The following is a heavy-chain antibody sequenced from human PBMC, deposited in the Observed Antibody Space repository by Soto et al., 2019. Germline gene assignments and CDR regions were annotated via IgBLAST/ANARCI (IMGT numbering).Heavy chain of an antibody. V-gene: IGHV4-30-2*01. CDR3: ARDALWFGYNWLDP. J-gene: IGHJ5*02. CDR1: GGSISSGGYS. Sequence: QLQLQESGSGLVKPSQTLSLTCAVSGGSISSGGYSWSWIRQPPGKGLEWIGYIYHSGSTYYNPSLKSRVTISVDRSKNQFSLKLSSVTAADTAVYYCARDALWFGYNWLDPWGQGTLVTVSS. CDR2: IYHSGST. D-gene: IGHD3-10*01.